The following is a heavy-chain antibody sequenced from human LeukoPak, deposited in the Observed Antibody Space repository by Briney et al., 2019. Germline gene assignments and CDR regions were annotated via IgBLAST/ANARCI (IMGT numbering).Heavy chain of an antibody. CDR2: ISISSDMT. V-gene: IGHV3-23*01. CDR3: ANEEVPNDY. Sequence: PGGSLRLSCAASGFPFSSYAMNWVRQAPGKGLVWVSGISISSDMTYYADSVKGRFIISRDNSKNTVFLQMDSLRVEDTAVYYCANEEVPNDYWGRGAPVTVSS. CDR1: GFPFSSYA. J-gene: IGHJ4*02. D-gene: IGHD4/OR15-4a*01.